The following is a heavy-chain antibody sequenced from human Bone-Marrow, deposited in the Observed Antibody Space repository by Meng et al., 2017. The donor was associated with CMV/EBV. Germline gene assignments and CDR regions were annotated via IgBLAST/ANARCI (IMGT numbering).Heavy chain of an antibody. V-gene: IGHV1-46*01. CDR3: AREPAAIQSGSFFDY. CDR2: INPSGGST. D-gene: IGHD2-2*01. CDR1: GYTFTSYY. Sequence: ASLMVSCKASGYTFTSYYLHWVRQAPGQGLEWMGIINPSGGSTSYAQKFQGRVTMTRDTSTSTVYMGLSSLRSEDTAVYYCAREPAAIQSGSFFDYWGQGPLVTVYS. J-gene: IGHJ4*02.